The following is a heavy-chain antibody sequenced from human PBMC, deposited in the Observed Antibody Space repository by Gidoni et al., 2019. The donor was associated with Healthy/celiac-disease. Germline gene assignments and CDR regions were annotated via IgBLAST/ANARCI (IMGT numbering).Heavy chain of an antibody. CDR2: INHSGST. CDR1: GGSFSGYY. J-gene: IGHJ1*01. CDR3: ARTGYGSTWHFQH. V-gene: IGHV4-34*01. Sequence: QVQLQQWCAGLLKPSETLSLTCAVYGGSFSGYYWSWIRQPPGKGLEWIGEINHSGSTNYNPSLKSRVTMSVDTSKNQFSLKLTSVTAADTAVYFCARTGYGSTWHFQHWGQGTLVTVSS. D-gene: IGHD6-13*01.